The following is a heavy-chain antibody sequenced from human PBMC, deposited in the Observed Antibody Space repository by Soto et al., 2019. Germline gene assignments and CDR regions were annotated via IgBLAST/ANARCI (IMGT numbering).Heavy chain of an antibody. CDR3: ASTAHSSGWYSGGFDY. V-gene: IGHV4-30-2*02. Sequence: PSETLSLTCAVSGGSISSGGYSWGWIRQPPGKGLEWIGYIYHSGSTYYNPSLKSRVTISVDTSKNQFSLKLSSVTAADTAVYYCASTAHSSGWYSGGFDYWGQGTLVTVSS. CDR2: IYHSGST. J-gene: IGHJ4*02. D-gene: IGHD6-19*01. CDR1: GGSISSGGYS.